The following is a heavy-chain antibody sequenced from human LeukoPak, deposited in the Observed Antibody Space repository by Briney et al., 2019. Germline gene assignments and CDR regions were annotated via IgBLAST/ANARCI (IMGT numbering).Heavy chain of an antibody. CDR1: GYTFTSYD. Sequence: GASVKASCKASGYTFTSYDINWVRQATGQGLEWIGWMNPNSGNTGYAQKFQGRVTMTRNTSISTAYMELSSLRSEDTAVYYCARWNYDDYYYYYMDVWGKGTTVTVSS. CDR2: MNPNSGNT. J-gene: IGHJ6*03. CDR3: ARWNYDDYYYYYMDV. V-gene: IGHV1-8*01. D-gene: IGHD1-7*01.